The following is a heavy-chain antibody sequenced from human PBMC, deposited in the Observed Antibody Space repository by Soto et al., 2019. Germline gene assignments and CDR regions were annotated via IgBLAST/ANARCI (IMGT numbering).Heavy chain of an antibody. CDR3: AKGIAAAGEYNWFDP. CDR2: ISWNSGSI. V-gene: IGHV3-9*01. CDR1: GFTFDDYA. J-gene: IGHJ5*02. D-gene: IGHD6-13*01. Sequence: EVQLVESGGGLVQPGRSLRLSCAASGFTFDDYAMHWVRQAPGKDLEWVSGISWNSGSIGYADSVKGRFTISRDNAKNTLYLQMNSLRAEDTALYYCAKGIAAAGEYNWFDPWGQGTLVTVSS.